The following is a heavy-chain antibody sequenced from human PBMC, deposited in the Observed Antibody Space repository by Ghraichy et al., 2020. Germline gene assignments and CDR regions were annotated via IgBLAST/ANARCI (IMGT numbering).Heavy chain of an antibody. Sequence: GGSLRLSCAASGFTFSNNAMNWVRQAPGKGLEWVSAISHDGAATNHADSVKGRFTISRDNSKNTLYLQMNSLRAEDTAMYYCARLNYYAPGSFSPSDYWGQGTLVTVSS. CDR1: GFTFSNNA. V-gene: IGHV3-23*01. J-gene: IGHJ4*02. CDR3: ARLNYYAPGSFSPSDY. CDR2: ISHDGAAT. D-gene: IGHD3-10*01.